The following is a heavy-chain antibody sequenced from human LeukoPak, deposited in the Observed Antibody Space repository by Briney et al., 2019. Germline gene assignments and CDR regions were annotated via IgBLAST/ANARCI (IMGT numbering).Heavy chain of an antibody. D-gene: IGHD1-26*01. CDR1: GYSISSGYY. Sequence: SETLSLTCTVSGYSISSGYYWGWIRPPPGKGLEWIGSIYHSGSTYYNPSLKSRVTISVDTSKNQFFLKLNSVTAADTAVYYCARLQRGGTYWLYYFDSWGQGTLVTVSS. CDR3: ARLQRGGTYWLYYFDS. CDR2: IYHSGST. V-gene: IGHV4-38-2*02. J-gene: IGHJ4*02.